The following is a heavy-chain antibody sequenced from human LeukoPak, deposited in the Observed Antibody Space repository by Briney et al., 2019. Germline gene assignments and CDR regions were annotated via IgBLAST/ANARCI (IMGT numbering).Heavy chain of an antibody. CDR2: INHSGNI. CDR3: AKYRYGYMGMDS. V-gene: IGHV4-34*01. D-gene: IGHD5-18*01. Sequence: SETLSLTCRVYGGSFSGYYWSWIRHPPGKGLEWIGEINHSGNIKYNPSLKRRVIMSLDTSKNHFSLKLSSVTAADTGVYYCAKYRYGYMGMDSGGQGTQVTVSS. J-gene: IGHJ4*02. CDR1: GGSFSGYY.